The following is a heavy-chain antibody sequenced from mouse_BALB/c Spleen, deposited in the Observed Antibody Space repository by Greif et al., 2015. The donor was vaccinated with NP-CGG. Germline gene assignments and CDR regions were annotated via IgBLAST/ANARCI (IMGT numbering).Heavy chain of an antibody. D-gene: IGHD2-3*01. Sequence: QVQLKESGAELMKPGASVKISCKATGYTFSSYWIEWVKQRPGHGLEWIGEILPGSGSTNYNEKFKGKATFTADTSSNTAYMQLSSLTSEDSAVYYCARGGWLLRNWFAYWGQGTLVTVSA. CDR3: ARGGWLLRNWFAY. CDR1: GYTFSSYW. J-gene: IGHJ3*01. CDR2: ILPGSGST. V-gene: IGHV1-9*01.